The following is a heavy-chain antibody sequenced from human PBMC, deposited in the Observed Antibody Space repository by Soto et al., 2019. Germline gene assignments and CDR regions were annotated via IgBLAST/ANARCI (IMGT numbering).Heavy chain of an antibody. CDR3: ARAEGDPLYYLDY. V-gene: IGHV4-59*08. Sequence: SETLSLTCTVSSDSIISYYWIWILQSPGKGLEWIGYTDYSGNTNYNPSLKSRVTISGDTSKNQFSLRLSSVTAADTAVYYCARAEGDPLYYLDYWGQGTLVTVSS. CDR2: TDYSGNT. D-gene: IGHD2-21*02. J-gene: IGHJ4*02. CDR1: SDSIISYY.